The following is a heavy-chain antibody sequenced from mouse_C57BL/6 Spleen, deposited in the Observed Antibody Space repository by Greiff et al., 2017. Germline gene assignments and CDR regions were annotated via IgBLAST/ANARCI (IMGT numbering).Heavy chain of an antibody. V-gene: IGHV5-16*01. J-gene: IGHJ4*01. CDR3: ARDQAGYAMDY. CDR1: GFTFSDYY. CDR2: INYDGSST. Sequence: EVMLVESEGGLVQPGSSMKLSCTASGFTFSDYYMAWVRQVPEKGLEWVANINYDGSSTYYLDSLKSRFIISRDNAKNIPYLQMSSLKSEDTATYYCARDQAGYAMDYWGQGTSVTVSS.